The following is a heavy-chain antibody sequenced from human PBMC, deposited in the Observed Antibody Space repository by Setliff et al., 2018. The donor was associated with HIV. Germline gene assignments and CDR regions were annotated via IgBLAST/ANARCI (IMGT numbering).Heavy chain of an antibody. J-gene: IGHJ2*01. D-gene: IGHD3-22*01. CDR3: ARKFYYDSGGFYYENWYFDL. Sequence: SETLSLTCTVSGGSTSSSSNYWGWIRQPPGKGLEWIGNMHYSGTTYYNPSLKSRVMISVDTSKSELSLNLRSVTAADTAVYYCARKFYYDSGGFYYENWYFDLWGRGTLVTVSS. CDR1: GGSTSSSSNY. CDR2: MHYSGTT. V-gene: IGHV4-39*07.